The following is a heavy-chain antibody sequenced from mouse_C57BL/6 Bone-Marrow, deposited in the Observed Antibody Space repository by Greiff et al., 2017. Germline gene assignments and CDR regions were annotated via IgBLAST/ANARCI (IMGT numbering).Heavy chain of an antibody. D-gene: IGHD1-1*01. CDR2: IDPSDSYT. CDR1: GYTFTSYW. V-gene: IGHV1-69*01. J-gene: IGHJ2*01. Sequence: QVQLQQPGAELVMPGASVKLSCKASGYTFTSYWMHWVKQRPGQGLEWIGEIDPSDSYTNYNQKFKGKSTLTVDKSSSTAYMQLSSLTSEDSAVYYCARNYDGSSFGGWGKGATLTVSS. CDR3: ARNYDGSSFGG.